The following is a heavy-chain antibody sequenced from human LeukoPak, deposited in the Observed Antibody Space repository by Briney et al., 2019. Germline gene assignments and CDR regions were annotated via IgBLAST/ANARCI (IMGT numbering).Heavy chain of an antibody. CDR1: GFTFRSHA. V-gene: IGHV3-23*01. D-gene: IGHD4-11*01. CDR3: AKDLHDYGNYVGWFDS. J-gene: IGHJ5*01. CDR2: ISGSGGNT. Sequence: GGSLRLSCAASGFTFRSHAMDWVRQAPGKGLEWVSAISGSGGNTYYADSVKGRFTISRDHSKTTLFLQMNSLRAEDTAVYYCAKDLHDYGNYVGWFDSWGQGTLVTVSS.